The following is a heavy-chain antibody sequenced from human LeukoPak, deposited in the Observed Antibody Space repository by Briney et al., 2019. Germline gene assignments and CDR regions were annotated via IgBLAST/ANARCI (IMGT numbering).Heavy chain of an antibody. CDR2: IRYDGSDK. CDR1: GFTFSYYG. D-gene: IGHD4/OR15-4a*01. J-gene: IGHJ4*02. V-gene: IGHV3-30*02. Sequence: GGSLRLSCAASGFTFSYYGMHWARQAPGKGLEWVAFIRYDGSDKYYADSVKGRFTISRDNSKNMLFLQMNSLRAEDTAVYYCARRAGAYSHPYDYWGQGTLVTVSS. CDR3: ARRAGAYSHPYDY.